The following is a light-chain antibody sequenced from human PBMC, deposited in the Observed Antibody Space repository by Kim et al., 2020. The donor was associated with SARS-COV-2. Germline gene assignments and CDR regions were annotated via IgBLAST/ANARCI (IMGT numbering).Light chain of an antibody. CDR2: AAA. V-gene: IGKV1-39*01. Sequence: DIQMTQSPSSLSASLGDRITITCRASQSITSYLNWFQQKPGKAPKVLVYAAASLQRGVPSRFSGRGSGTDFTLTISSLQPEDVATYYCQLTYSTPLTFGGGTKVDIK. J-gene: IGKJ4*01. CDR1: QSITSY. CDR3: QLTYSTPLT.